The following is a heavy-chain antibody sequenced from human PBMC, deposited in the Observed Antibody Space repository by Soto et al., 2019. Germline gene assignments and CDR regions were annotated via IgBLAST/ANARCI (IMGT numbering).Heavy chain of an antibody. CDR1: GFTFSIYA. CDR2: MSPNGNNQ. D-gene: IGHD2-2*02. Sequence: GGSLRLSCAAPGFTFSIYALHWVRQAPGKGLEWVAVMSPNGNNQYYADSVKGRFTISRDTSKSTLYLQMTSLRPDDTAVYYCAREGGRHCSPTRCYNAFDIWGQGTMVTVS. V-gene: IGHV3-30-3*01. J-gene: IGHJ3*02. CDR3: AREGGRHCSPTRCYNAFDI.